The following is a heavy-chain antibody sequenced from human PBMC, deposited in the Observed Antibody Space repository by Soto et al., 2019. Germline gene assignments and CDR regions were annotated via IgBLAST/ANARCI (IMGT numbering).Heavy chain of an antibody. Sequence: GEALKISCKGSGYSFTSYWIGWVLQIPWKGLEWMGIIYPGDSDTRYSPSFQGQVTISADKSISTAYLQWSSLKASDTAMYYCARLYYYDSSGYLGYFQHWGQGTLVTVSS. J-gene: IGHJ1*01. V-gene: IGHV5-51*01. CDR1: GYSFTSYW. CDR2: IYPGDSDT. D-gene: IGHD3-22*01. CDR3: ARLYYYDSSGYLGYFQH.